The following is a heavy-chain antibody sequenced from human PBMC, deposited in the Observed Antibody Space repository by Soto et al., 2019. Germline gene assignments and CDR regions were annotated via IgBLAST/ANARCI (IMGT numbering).Heavy chain of an antibody. V-gene: IGHV3-23*01. D-gene: IGHD4-17*01. Sequence: EVQLLESGGGLLHPGGSLRLSCAASGFTFSSYAMSWVRQAPGKWLEWVSVISASDSKTYYADSVKGRFTISRDNSWNTLYLQMDSLRAEDTAIYYCARDRRGDYVYDGFDIWGQGTVVTVSS. CDR1: GFTFSSYA. J-gene: IGHJ3*02. CDR2: ISASDSKT. CDR3: ARDRRGDYVYDGFDI.